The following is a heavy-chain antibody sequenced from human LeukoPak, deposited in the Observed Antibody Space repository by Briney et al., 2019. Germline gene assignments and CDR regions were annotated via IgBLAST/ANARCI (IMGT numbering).Heavy chain of an antibody. D-gene: IGHD3/OR15-3a*01. V-gene: IGHV5-51*01. J-gene: IGHJ5*02. CDR2: IYPGDSDT. CDR1: GYSFTSYW. Sequence: GESLKISCKGSGYSFTSYWIGWVRQMRGKGLEWMGIIYPGDSDTRYSPSFQGQVTISADKSITTAFLQWSSLKASDTAMYYCPRPIFGLRVGVVWFVPWAREPWSPSPQ. CDR3: PRPIFGLRVGVVWFVP.